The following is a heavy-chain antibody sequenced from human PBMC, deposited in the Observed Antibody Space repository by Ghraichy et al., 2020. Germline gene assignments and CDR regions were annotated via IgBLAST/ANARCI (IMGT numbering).Heavy chain of an antibody. Sequence: GESLNISCAASGFTFSSYGMHWVRQAPGKGLEWVAVISYDGSNKYYADSVKGRFTISRDNSKNTLYLQMNSLRAEDTAVYYCAKTISKYSSSWPKDDAFDIWGQGTMVTVSS. CDR1: GFTFSSYG. CDR3: AKTISKYSSSWPKDDAFDI. J-gene: IGHJ3*02. D-gene: IGHD6-13*01. CDR2: ISYDGSNK. V-gene: IGHV3-30*18.